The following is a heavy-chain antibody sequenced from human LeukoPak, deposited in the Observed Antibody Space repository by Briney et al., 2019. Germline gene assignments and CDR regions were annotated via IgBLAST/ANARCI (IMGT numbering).Heavy chain of an antibody. D-gene: IGHD5-12*01. V-gene: IGHV3-23*01. CDR1: GFTFSSYG. Sequence: GGSLRLSCAASGFTFSSYGMSWVRQAPGKGLEWVSDISGSGAGTYYADSVKGRFTISRDSSKNTLYLQMNSLRAEDTAVYYCARGPSGYHNTGGQGTLVTVSS. CDR2: ISGSGAGT. J-gene: IGHJ4*02. CDR3: ARGPSGYHNT.